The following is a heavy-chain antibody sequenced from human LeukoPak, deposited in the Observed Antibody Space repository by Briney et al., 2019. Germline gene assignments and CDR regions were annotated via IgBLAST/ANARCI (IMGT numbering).Heavy chain of an antibody. CDR2: IRSKTHGGAT. V-gene: IGHV3-49*04. D-gene: IGHD3-10*01. CDR3: TRAPSLSWFDP. Sequence: GGSLRLSCTASGFTFGDYAMSWARQAPGKGLEWVGFIRSKTHGGATEYAASVKGRFIISRDDSRSIAYLQMNSLKTEDTAVYYCTRAPSLSWFDPWGQGILVTVSS. J-gene: IGHJ5*02. CDR1: GFTFGDYA.